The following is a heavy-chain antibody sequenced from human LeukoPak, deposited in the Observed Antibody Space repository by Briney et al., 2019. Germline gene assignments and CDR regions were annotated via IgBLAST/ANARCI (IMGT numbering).Heavy chain of an antibody. Sequence: GGSLRLSCAASGFTFSNYGMHWVRQAPGKGLEWVAVISYDGSNKYSADSVKGRFTISRDNAKNSLYLQMNSLRAEDTAVYYCTGGEQLVLGYWGQGTLVTVSS. V-gene: IGHV3-30*03. J-gene: IGHJ4*02. CDR2: ISYDGSNK. CDR3: TGGEQLVLGY. D-gene: IGHD6-13*01. CDR1: GFTFSNYG.